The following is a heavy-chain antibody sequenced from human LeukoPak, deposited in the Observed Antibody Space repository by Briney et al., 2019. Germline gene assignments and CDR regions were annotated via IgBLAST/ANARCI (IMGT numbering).Heavy chain of an antibody. CDR1: GGTFISYA. D-gene: IGHD3-22*01. CDR3: AREGYYDSSGYYHFDY. V-gene: IGHV1-69*13. J-gene: IGHJ4*02. CDR2: IIPIFGTA. Sequence: SVKVSCKASGGTFISYAISWVRQAPGQGLEWMGGIIPIFGTANYAQKFQGRVTITADESTSTAYMELSSLRPEDTAVYYCAREGYYDSSGYYHFDYWGQGTQVTVSS.